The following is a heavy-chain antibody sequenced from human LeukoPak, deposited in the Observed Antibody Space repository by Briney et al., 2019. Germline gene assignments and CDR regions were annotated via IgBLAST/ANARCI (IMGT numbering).Heavy chain of an antibody. CDR1: GGSFSGFH. CDR2: INHSGST. V-gene: IGHV4-34*01. D-gene: IGHD5-18*01. J-gene: IGHJ4*02. CDR3: ARNKKGDRYTYGHDS. Sequence: SETLSLTCAVYGGSFSGFHWNWIRQPPGKGLEWIGDINHSGSTHYNPSLTSRVTISVDPSKNQFSLNLTSVTAEDTAVYYCARNKKGDRYTYGHDSWGQGTLVTVSS.